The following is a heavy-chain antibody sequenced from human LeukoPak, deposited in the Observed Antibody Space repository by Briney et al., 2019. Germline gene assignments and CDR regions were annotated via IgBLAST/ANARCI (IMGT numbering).Heavy chain of an antibody. CDR3: ARVNKPGFWSGYPGGAFDP. J-gene: IGHJ5*02. Sequence: ASVKVSCKASGGTFSSYTISWVRQAPGQGLEWMGRIIPILGIANYAQKFQGRVTITADKSTRTAYMELSSLRSEDTAVYYCARVNKPGFWSGYPGGAFDPWGQGTLVTVSS. CDR1: GGTFSSYT. V-gene: IGHV1-69*02. D-gene: IGHD3-3*01. CDR2: IIPILGIA.